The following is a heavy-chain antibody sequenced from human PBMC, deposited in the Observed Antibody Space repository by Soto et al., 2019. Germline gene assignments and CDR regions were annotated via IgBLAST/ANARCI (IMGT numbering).Heavy chain of an antibody. CDR3: GTDPGGGGY. J-gene: IGHJ4*02. D-gene: IGHD3-10*01. CDR1: GFTVSNNY. V-gene: IGHV3-53*01. Sequence: EVQLVESGGGLIQPGGSLRLSCAVSGFTVSNNYMSWVRQAPGKGLEGVSVIYSGGYTAYGDSVKGRFTISRDNSKNTRYLQTNGRGAQDAAVYFCGTDPGGGGYWGQGTLVTVSS. CDR2: IYSGGYT.